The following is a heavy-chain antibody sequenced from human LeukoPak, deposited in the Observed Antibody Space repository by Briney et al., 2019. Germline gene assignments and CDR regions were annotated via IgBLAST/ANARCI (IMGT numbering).Heavy chain of an antibody. CDR3: ARATNGRFDI. Sequence: GGSLRLSCAASGFAFSSYSMNWVRQAPGKGLEWVSFISSSTSYISYADSVKGRFTISRDSAKSSLWLQMNSLRAEDTAVYYCARATNGRFDIWGQGTMVTVSS. CDR2: ISSSTSYI. CDR1: GFAFSSYS. D-gene: IGHD2-8*01. V-gene: IGHV3-21*01. J-gene: IGHJ3*02.